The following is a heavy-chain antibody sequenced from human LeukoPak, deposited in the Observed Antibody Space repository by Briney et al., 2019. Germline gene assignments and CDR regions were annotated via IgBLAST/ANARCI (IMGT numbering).Heavy chain of an antibody. CDR1: GFTFSSFA. CDR3: ARDHQALTIPLDY. V-gene: IGHV3-33*01. CDR2: IWYDGSEK. D-gene: IGHD2-2*01. J-gene: IGHJ4*02. Sequence: GRSLRLSCAASGFTFSSFAMHWVRQTPGKGLEWVAVIWYDGSEKYYADSVKGRFTISRDNSKNTMYLQMNRLRVGDTAVYYCARDHQALTIPLDYWGQGTLVTVSS.